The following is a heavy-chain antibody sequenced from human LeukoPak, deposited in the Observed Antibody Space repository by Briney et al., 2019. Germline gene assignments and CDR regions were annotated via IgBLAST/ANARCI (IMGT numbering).Heavy chain of an antibody. V-gene: IGHV1-69*05. Sequence: SVKVSCKASGGTFSSYAISWVRQAPGQGLEWMGRIIPIFGTANYAQKFQGRVTITTDESTSTAYMELSRLRSEDTAVYYCATGPGYWNNDAFDIWGQGTMVTVSS. CDR3: ATGPGYWNNDAFDI. J-gene: IGHJ3*02. CDR1: GGTFSSYA. CDR2: IIPIFGTA. D-gene: IGHD1/OR15-1a*01.